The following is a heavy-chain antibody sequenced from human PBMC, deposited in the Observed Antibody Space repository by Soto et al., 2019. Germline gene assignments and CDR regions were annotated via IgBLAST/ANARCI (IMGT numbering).Heavy chain of an antibody. CDR3: VILALGKFDF. Sequence: GGSLRLSCAASGFTFSSYAMSWVRQAPGKGLEWVSSISDTAHRIFHADSVKGRFTISRDNSRNSLYLQMNSLRAEDTALYYCVILALGKFDFWGQGTLVTVSS. J-gene: IGHJ4*02. V-gene: IGHV3-23*01. D-gene: IGHD1-26*01. CDR2: ISDTAHRI. CDR1: GFTFSSYA.